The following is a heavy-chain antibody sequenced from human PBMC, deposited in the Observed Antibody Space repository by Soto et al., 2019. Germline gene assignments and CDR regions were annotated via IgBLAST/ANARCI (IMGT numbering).Heavy chain of an antibody. CDR2: IYYSGST. Sequence: KQSQTLSLTCTVSGGSISSYYWSWIRQPPGKGLEWIGYIYYSGSTNYNPSLKSRVTISVDTSKNQFSLKLSSVTAADTAVYYCASHSYGDYEGGDLGYYDYWGQGTLVTVSS. CDR3: ASHSYGDYEGGDLGYYDY. V-gene: IGHV4-59*08. J-gene: IGHJ4*02. D-gene: IGHD4-17*01. CDR1: GGSISSYY.